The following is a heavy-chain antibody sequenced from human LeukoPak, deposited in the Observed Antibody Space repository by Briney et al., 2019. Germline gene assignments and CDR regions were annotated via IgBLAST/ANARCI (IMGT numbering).Heavy chain of an antibody. J-gene: IGHJ4*02. Sequence: SETLSLTCAVYGGSFSAYYWNWIRQPPGKGLEWIGEINHSGSTNYNPSLKSRVTISVDTSKNQFSLKLSSVTAADTAVYYCARDNGDYDYWGQGTLVTVSS. CDR1: GGSFSAYY. CDR2: INHSGST. V-gene: IGHV4-34*01. CDR3: ARDNGDYDY. D-gene: IGHD4-17*01.